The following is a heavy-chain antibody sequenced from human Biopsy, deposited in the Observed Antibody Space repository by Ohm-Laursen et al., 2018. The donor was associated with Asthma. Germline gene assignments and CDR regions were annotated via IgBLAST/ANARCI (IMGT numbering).Heavy chain of an antibody. J-gene: IGHJ6*02. Sequence: SLRLSCAASGFTFDNYTMHWVRQAPGKGLEWVTIISYDGRNTYYADSVEGRFTISRDNSNNTLFLQMSSLRPEDTAVYYCARGGLHYYEYYGMDVWGQGTTVTVSS. CDR3: ARGGLHYYEYYGMDV. CDR2: ISYDGRNT. V-gene: IGHV3-30*04. CDR1: GFTFDNYT. D-gene: IGHD2-21*02.